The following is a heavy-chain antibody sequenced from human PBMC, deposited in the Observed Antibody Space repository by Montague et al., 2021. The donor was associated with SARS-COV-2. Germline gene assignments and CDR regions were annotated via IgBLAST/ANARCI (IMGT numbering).Heavy chain of an antibody. D-gene: IGHD6-13*01. CDR3: ARVGRQQLVRLSGMDV. CDR2: IYYSGST. CDR1: GGSISSSSYY. J-gene: IGHJ6*02. Sequence: SETLSLTRTVSGGSISSSSYYWGWIRQPPGKGLGWIGSIYYSGSTYYXPSLKSRVTISVDTSKNQFSLKLSSVTAADTAVYYCARVGRQQLVRLSGMDVWGQGTTVTVSS. V-gene: IGHV4-39*07.